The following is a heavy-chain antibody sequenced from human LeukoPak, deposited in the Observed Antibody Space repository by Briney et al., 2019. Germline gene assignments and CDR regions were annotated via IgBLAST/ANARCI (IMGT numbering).Heavy chain of an antibody. CDR3: AKAVRGSGSAPDY. Sequence: GGSLRLSCAASGFTFSSYAMHWVRQAPGKGLEWVAVISYDGSNKYYADSLKGRFTISRDNSKNTVHLQMDSLRAEDTAVYYCAKAVRGSGSAPDYWGQGTLVTVSS. V-gene: IGHV3-30-3*01. CDR1: GFTFSSYA. J-gene: IGHJ4*02. D-gene: IGHD3-10*01. CDR2: ISYDGSNK.